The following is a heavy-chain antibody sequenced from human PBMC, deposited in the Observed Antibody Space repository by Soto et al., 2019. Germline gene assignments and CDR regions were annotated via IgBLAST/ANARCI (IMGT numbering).Heavy chain of an antibody. Sequence: QVQLVESGGGVVQPGRSLRLSCEASGFTFSSYGMHWVRQAPGKGLEWVAVIWYDGSNKYYADSVEGRFTISRDNSKNTLYLQMNSLRAEDTAVYYCARDGRDTYDFWSGYYSPTQNGMDVWGQGTTVTVSS. D-gene: IGHD3-3*01. V-gene: IGHV3-33*01. CDR1: GFTFSSYG. CDR2: IWYDGSNK. J-gene: IGHJ6*02. CDR3: ARDGRDTYDFWSGYYSPTQNGMDV.